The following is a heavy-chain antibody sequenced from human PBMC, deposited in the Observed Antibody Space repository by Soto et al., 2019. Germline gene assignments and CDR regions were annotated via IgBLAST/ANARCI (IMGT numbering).Heavy chain of an antibody. V-gene: IGHV3-11*01. J-gene: IGHJ3*02. CDR1: GFTFSDYY. CDR2: ISSSGSTI. Sequence: PGGSLRLSCAASGFTFSDYYMSWIRQAPGKGLEWVSYISSSGSTIYYADSVKGRFTISRDNAKNSLYLQMNSLRAEDTAVYYCARDGSLVGYCSGGSCYPADAFDIWGQGTMVPVSS. D-gene: IGHD2-15*01. CDR3: ARDGSLVGYCSGGSCYPADAFDI.